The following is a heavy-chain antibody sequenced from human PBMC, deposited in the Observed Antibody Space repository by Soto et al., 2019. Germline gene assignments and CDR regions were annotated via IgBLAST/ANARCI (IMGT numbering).Heavy chain of an antibody. CDR1: GFSLSTSGVG. D-gene: IGHD3-9*01. CDR3: AHRQDDWLPSGPFDY. V-gene: IGHV2-5*02. CDR2: IYWDDDK. J-gene: IGHJ4*02. Sequence: SGPTLVNPPQTLTLTCPFSGFSLSTSGVGVGWIRQPPGKALEWLALIYWDDDKRYSPSLKSRLTITKDTSKNQVVLTMTNMDPVDTATYYCAHRQDDWLPSGPFDYWGQGTLVTAPQ.